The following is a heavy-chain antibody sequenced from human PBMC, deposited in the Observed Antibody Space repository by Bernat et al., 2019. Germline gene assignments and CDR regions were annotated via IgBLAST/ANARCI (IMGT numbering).Heavy chain of an antibody. CDR1: GFTFSSYA. CDR3: AKPPRYCSSSWNNWFDP. D-gene: IGHD6-13*01. J-gene: IGHJ5*02. V-gene: IGHV3-23*01. Sequence: EVQLLESGGGLVQPGGSLRLSCAASGFTFSSYAMSWVRQAPGKGLEWVSAISGSGGSTYYADSVKGRFTISRDNSKNTLYLQMNSLRAEDTAVYYFAKPPRYCSSSWNNWFDPWGQGTLSPSPQ. CDR2: ISGSGGST.